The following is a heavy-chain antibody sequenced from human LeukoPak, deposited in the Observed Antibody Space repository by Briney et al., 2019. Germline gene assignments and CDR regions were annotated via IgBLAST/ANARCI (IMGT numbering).Heavy chain of an antibody. Sequence: PSETLSLTCTVSGGSISSGDYYWSWIRQPPGKGLEWIGYIYYSGSTYYNPSLKSRVTISVDTSKNQFSLKLSSVTAADTAVYYCARDVGSYYAFDIWGQGTMVTVSS. CDR1: GGSISSGDYY. CDR2: IYYSGST. J-gene: IGHJ3*02. D-gene: IGHD1-26*01. CDR3: ARDVGSYYAFDI. V-gene: IGHV4-30-4*01.